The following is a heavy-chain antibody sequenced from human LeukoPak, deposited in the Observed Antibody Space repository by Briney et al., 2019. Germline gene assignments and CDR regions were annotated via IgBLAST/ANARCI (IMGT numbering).Heavy chain of an antibody. CDR1: GYTFTSYD. D-gene: IGHD6-19*01. J-gene: IGHJ6*02. CDR3: ARGGIAVALYYYYGMDV. V-gene: IGHV1-8*01. Sequence: ASVKVSCKASGYTFTSYDINWVRQATGQGLEWMGWTNPNSGNTGYAQKFQGRVTMTRNTSISTAYMELSSLRSEDTAVYYCARGGIAVALYYYYGMDVWGQGTTVTVSS. CDR2: TNPNSGNT.